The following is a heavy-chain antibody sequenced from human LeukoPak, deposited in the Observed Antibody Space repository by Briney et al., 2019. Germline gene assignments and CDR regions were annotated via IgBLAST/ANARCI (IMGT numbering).Heavy chain of an antibody. Sequence: ASVKVSCKASGYSFTNYGIIWVRQAPGQGLEWMGWISVYNGNTDYAQKLQGRVTITTDTSTSTAYMELRSLRSDDTAVYYCARRVSAAVFYYFYMDVWGKGTTVTVSS. D-gene: IGHD6-25*01. J-gene: IGHJ6*03. CDR2: ISVYNGNT. CDR1: GYSFTNYG. CDR3: ARRVSAAVFYYFYMDV. V-gene: IGHV1-18*01.